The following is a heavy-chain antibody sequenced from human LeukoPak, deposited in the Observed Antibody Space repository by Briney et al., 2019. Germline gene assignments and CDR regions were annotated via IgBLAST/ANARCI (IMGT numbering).Heavy chain of an antibody. CDR1: GGSISSYY. V-gene: IGHV4-59*01. Sequence: SETLSLTCTVSGGSISSYYWSWIRQPPGKGLEWIGYIYYSGSTNYNPSLKSRVTISVDTSKNQFSLKLGSVTAADTAVYYCARSLLYTAMENSYYYYYMDVWGKGTTATISS. CDR2: IYYSGST. J-gene: IGHJ6*03. D-gene: IGHD5-18*01. CDR3: ARSLLYTAMENSYYYYYMDV.